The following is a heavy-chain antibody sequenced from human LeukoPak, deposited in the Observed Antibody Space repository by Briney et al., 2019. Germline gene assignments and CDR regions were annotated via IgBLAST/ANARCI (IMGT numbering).Heavy chain of an antibody. CDR1: GGSISSYS. J-gene: IGHJ6*03. CDR2: IYTSGST. D-gene: IGHD4-11*01. Sequence: TSETLSLTCTVSGGSISSYSWSWNRQPAGKGLEWIGRIYTSGSTNYNPSFKSRVTMSVDTSKNQFSLKVSSVTAADTAVYYCARDLKALSTVSTSYYYYYMDVWGKGTTVTVSS. V-gene: IGHV4-4*07. CDR3: ARDLKALSTVSTSYYYYYMDV.